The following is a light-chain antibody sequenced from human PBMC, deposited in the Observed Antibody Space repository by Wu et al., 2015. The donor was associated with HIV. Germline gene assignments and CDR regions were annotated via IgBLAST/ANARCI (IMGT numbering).Light chain of an antibody. V-gene: IGKV1-5*03. CDR2: KAS. Sequence: DIQMTQSPSTLSASVGDRVTITCRASQGISSWLAWYQQKPGKAPKLLIYKASSLESGVPSRFSGSGSGTEFTLTISSLQPDDFATYYCQQYNSYWFTFGPGTKVDIK. CDR1: QGISSW. CDR3: QQYNSYWFT. J-gene: IGKJ3*01.